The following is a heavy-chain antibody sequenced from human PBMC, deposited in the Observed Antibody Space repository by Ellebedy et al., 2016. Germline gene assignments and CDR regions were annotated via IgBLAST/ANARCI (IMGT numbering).Heavy chain of an antibody. CDR2: IYTSGST. D-gene: IGHD3-22*01. CDR3: ARERHYDSSGYHPYFDY. Sequence: SETLSLXXTVSGGSISSGSYYWSWIRQPAGKGLEWIGRIYTSGSTNYNPSLKSRVTMSVDTSKNQFSLKLSSVTAADTAVYYCARERHYDSSGYHPYFDYWGQGTLVTVSS. J-gene: IGHJ4*02. CDR1: GGSISSGSYY. V-gene: IGHV4-61*02.